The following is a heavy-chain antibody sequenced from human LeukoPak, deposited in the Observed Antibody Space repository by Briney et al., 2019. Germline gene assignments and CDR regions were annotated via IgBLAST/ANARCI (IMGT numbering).Heavy chain of an antibody. Sequence: GGSLRLSCAASGFTFSSYEMNWVRQAPGKGLEWVSYISSSGSTIYYADSVKGRFTISRDNAKNSLYLQMNSLRAEDTAVYYCARVKASGDYYYYYYMDVWGKGTTVTVSS. J-gene: IGHJ6*03. CDR2: ISSSGSTI. D-gene: IGHD4-17*01. CDR1: GFTFSSYE. V-gene: IGHV3-48*03. CDR3: ARVKASGDYYYYYYMDV.